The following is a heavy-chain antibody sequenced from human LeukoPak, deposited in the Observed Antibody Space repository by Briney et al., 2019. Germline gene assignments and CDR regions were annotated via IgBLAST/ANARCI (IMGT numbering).Heavy chain of an antibody. D-gene: IGHD1-26*01. V-gene: IGHV4-34*01. CDR2: INHSGST. J-gene: IGHJ5*02. Sequence: SETLSLTCAVYGGSFSGYYWSWIRQPPGKGLEWIGEINHSGSTNYNPSLKSRDTISVDTSKNQFSLKLSSVTAADTAVYYCARGRGTSWFDPWGQGTLVTVSS. CDR1: GGSFSGYY. CDR3: ARGRGTSWFDP.